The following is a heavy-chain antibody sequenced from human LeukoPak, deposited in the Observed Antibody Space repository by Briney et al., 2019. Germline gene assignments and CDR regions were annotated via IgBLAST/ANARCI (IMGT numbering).Heavy chain of an antibody. CDR1: GFTFSSYS. Sequence: PEGSLRLSCAASGFTFSSYSMNWVRQAPGKGLEWVSSISSSSSYIYYADSVKGRFTISRDNAKNSLYLQMNSLRAEDTAVYYCARALYCGGDCHAGLFVDYWGQGTLVTVSS. J-gene: IGHJ4*02. CDR2: ISSSSSYI. CDR3: ARALYCGGDCHAGLFVDY. D-gene: IGHD2-21*01. V-gene: IGHV3-21*01.